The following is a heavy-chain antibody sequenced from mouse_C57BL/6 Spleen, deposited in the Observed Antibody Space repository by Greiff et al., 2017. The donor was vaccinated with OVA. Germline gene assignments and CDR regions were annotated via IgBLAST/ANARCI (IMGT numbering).Heavy chain of an antibody. Sequence: QVQLQQPGAELVKPGASVKLSCKASGYTFTSYWMQWVKQRPGQGLEWIGEIDPSASYTNYNQKFKGKATLTVDTSSSTAYMQLSSLTSEDSAVYYCARDYGSSFDYWGQGTTLTVSS. V-gene: IGHV1-50*01. CDR1: GYTFTSYW. CDR2: IDPSASYT. CDR3: ARDYGSSFDY. D-gene: IGHD1-1*01. J-gene: IGHJ2*01.